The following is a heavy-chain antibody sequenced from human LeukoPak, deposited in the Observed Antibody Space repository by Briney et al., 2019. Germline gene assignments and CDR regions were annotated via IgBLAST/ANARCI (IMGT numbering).Heavy chain of an antibody. D-gene: IGHD3-16*01. CDR3: TRASVVGVTGLPDY. CDR1: GFTFGDYA. CDR2: IRNKAYGATP. Sequence: TGGSLRLSCTASGFTFGDYAMTWVRQAPGKGLEWVGFIRNKAYGATPEYAASLKGRFTISRDDSNSIAYLQMNSLKTEDTAVYYCTRASVVGVTGLPDYWGQGTLVTVSS. V-gene: IGHV3-49*04. J-gene: IGHJ4*02.